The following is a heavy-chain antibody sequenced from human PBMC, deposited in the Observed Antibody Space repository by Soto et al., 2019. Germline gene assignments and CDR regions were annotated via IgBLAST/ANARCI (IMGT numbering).Heavy chain of an antibody. J-gene: IGHJ4*02. Sequence: TSETLSLTCAVSGGSLSSGGYSWSWIRQPPGKGLEWIGYIYHSGSTYYNTSLKSRVTISVDRSKNQFSLKLSSVTAADTTVYYCARASTTVTTLDYWGQGTLVTVSS. CDR1: GGSLSSGGYS. CDR2: IYHSGST. D-gene: IGHD4-17*01. CDR3: ARASTTVTTLDY. V-gene: IGHV4-30-2*01.